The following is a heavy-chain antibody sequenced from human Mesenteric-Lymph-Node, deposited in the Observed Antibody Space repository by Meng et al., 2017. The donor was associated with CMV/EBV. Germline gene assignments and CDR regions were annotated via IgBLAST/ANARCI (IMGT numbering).Heavy chain of an antibody. CDR1: GFTFSSYW. Sequence: ETLSLTCAASGFTFSSYWMHWVRQAPGKGLVWVSHINSDGSSGTYADSLKGRFTISRDNAKNTLYLQMNSLRAEDTAVYYCARVALGDNWDRFDYWGQGTLVTVSS. J-gene: IGHJ4*02. V-gene: IGHV3-74*01. CDR2: INSDGSSG. CDR3: ARVALGDNWDRFDY. D-gene: IGHD1-20*01.